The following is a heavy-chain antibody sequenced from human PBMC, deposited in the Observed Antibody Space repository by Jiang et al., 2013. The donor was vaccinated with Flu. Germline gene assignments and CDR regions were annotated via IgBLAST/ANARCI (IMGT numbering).Heavy chain of an antibody. J-gene: IGHJ4*02. CDR1: VSSNSAA. CDR3: ARDPGYSNSLFDS. Sequence: VSSNSAAWNWIRQSRREALSGLGRTYYRSKWYNDYAVSVKSRITVNPDTSTNQFSLQLNSVTPEDTAVYYCARDPGYSNSLFDSWGQGTLVTVSS. D-gene: IGHD5-18*01. CDR2: TYYRSKWYN. V-gene: IGHV6-1*01.